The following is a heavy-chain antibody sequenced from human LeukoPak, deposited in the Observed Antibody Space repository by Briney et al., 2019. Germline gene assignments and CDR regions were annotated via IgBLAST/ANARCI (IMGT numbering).Heavy chain of an antibody. J-gene: IGHJ5*02. Sequence: ASVKVSCKASGGTFSSYAISWVRQAPGQGLEWMGGIIPIFGTANYAQKFQGRFTITTDESTSTAYMELSSLRSEDTAVYYCATLPYYCSSTSCYSRWRFDPWGQGTLVTVSS. CDR3: ATLPYYCSSTSCYSRWRFDP. D-gene: IGHD2-2*02. V-gene: IGHV1-69*05. CDR2: IIPIFGTA. CDR1: GGTFSSYA.